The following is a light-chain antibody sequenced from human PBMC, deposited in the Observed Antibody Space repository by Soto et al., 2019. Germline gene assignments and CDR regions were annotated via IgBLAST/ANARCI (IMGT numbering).Light chain of an antibody. CDR2: GAS. CDR1: HRVSSY. J-gene: IGKJ4*01. CDR3: QQYNNWPLT. V-gene: IGKV3-15*01. Sequence: EILMTQSPATLSVSPGESATLSCRASHRVSSYLAWYQQKPGHAPRLLIYGASTRATGIPARFSGSGSGTVFTLTISSLQSEDFAVYFCQQYNNWPLTFGGGTKVEIK.